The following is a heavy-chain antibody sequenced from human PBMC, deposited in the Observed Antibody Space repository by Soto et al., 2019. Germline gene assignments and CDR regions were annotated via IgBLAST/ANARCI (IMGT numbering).Heavy chain of an antibody. CDR1: GGSISRHY. CDR3: ARSRIAAARLDY. J-gene: IGHJ4*02. D-gene: IGHD6-13*01. Sequence: SDTLSHSCTVGGGSISRHYWIWIRQPPGKGLEWIGYIYYSGSTNDNPSLKSRVTTSVATSKNQFSLKLSSVTAADTAVYYCARSRIAAARLDYWGQGTLVTVSS. V-gene: IGHV4-59*07. CDR2: IYYSGST.